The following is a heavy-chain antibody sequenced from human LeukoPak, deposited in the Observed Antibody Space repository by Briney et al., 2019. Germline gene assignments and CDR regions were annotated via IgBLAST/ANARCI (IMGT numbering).Heavy chain of an antibody. CDR2: IYYSGIT. V-gene: IGHV4-59*12. D-gene: IGHD2/OR15-2a*01. CDR1: GDSISSYF. Sequence: SETLSLTCTVSGDSISSYFWYWFRQPPGKELEWIACIYYSGITHYNPSLKSRVTISLDTSKNQFSLRLSSVTAADTAVYYCAREGIVRTYDQWGQGTLVTVSS. CDR3: AREGIVRTYDQ. J-gene: IGHJ4*02.